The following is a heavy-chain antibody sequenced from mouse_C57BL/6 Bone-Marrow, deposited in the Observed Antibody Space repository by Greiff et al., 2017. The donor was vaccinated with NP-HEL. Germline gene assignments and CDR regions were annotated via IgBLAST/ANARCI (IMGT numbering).Heavy chain of an antibody. CDR1: GYTFTSYW. Sequence: VQLQQPGAELVKPGASVKLSCKASGYTFTSYWMHWVKQRPGQGLEWIGMIHPNSGSTNYNEKFKSKATMTVDKSSSTAYMQLSSLTSEDSAVYYCARGDYGSSYDYWGQGTTLTVSS. V-gene: IGHV1-64*01. CDR3: ARGDYGSSYDY. J-gene: IGHJ2*01. CDR2: IHPNSGST. D-gene: IGHD1-1*01.